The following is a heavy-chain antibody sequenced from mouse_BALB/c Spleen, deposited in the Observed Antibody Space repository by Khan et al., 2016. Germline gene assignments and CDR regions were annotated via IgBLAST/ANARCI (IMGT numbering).Heavy chain of an antibody. D-gene: IGHD1-2*01. CDR3: AGLHYYGRFAY. V-gene: IGHV4-1*02. CDR2: INPDSSTI. Sequence: EVQLQESGGGLVQPGGSLKLACAASGFDFSRYWMSWVRQAPGKGLEWIGEINPDSSTITYTPSLKDKLIISRDNAKNTLYLQMSKVRSEDTALYYCAGLHYYGRFAYWGQGTLVTVSA. J-gene: IGHJ3*01. CDR1: GFDFSRYW.